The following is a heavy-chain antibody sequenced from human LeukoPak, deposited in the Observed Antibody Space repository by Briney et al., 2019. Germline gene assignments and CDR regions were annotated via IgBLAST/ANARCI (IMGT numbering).Heavy chain of an antibody. CDR1: GFTFSSYA. D-gene: IGHD2-15*01. V-gene: IGHV3-30-3*01. J-gene: IGHJ5*02. CDR3: ARAVVVVAATSDPKKYNWFDP. Sequence: PGRSLRLSCAASGFTFSSYAMHWVRQAPGKGLEWVAVISYDESNKYYADSVKGRFTISRDNSKNTLYLQMNSLRAEDTAVYYCARAVVVVAATSDPKKYNWFDPWGQGTLVTVSS. CDR2: ISYDESNK.